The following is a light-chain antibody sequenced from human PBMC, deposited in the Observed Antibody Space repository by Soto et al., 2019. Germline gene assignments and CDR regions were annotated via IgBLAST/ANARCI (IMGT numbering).Light chain of an antibody. CDR3: QQYYSTPPT. J-gene: IGKJ2*01. Sequence: DIVMTQSPDSLAVSLGERATINCKSTQSVLFSPNNMNYLAWYQQKPGQPTKMLMYWASTRDSGVPDRFSGLGSGTDFNLNISILQSEDVAVDDCQQYYSTPPTFGQGIKLEIK. CDR2: WAS. V-gene: IGKV4-1*01. CDR1: QSVLFSPNNMNY.